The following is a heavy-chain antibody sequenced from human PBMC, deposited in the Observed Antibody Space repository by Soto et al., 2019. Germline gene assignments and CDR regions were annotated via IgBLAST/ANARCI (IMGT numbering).Heavy chain of an antibody. CDR3: ARLERGGDYDFWSGYFRLYYFDY. CDR1: GGSISSSSYY. J-gene: IGHJ4*02. CDR2: IYYSGST. Sequence: SETLSLTCTVSGGSISSSSYYWGWIRQPPGKGLEWIGSIYYSGSTYYNPSLKSRVTISVDTSKNQFSLKLSSVTAAGTAVYYCARLERGGDYDFWSGYFRLYYFDYWGQGTLVTVSS. D-gene: IGHD3-3*01. V-gene: IGHV4-39*01.